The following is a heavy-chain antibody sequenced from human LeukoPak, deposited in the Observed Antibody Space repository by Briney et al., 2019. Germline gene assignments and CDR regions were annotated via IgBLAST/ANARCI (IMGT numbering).Heavy chain of an antibody. J-gene: IGHJ4*02. D-gene: IGHD3-16*01. CDR3: ARGPTAYTLDY. CDR2: ISTGSSFT. Sequence: GGSLRLSCAASGFTFSDYYMSWIRQAPGRGLEWVSYISTGSSFTSYADSVKGRFTISRDNAKNSLYLQMNSLKAEDTAVYYCARGPTAYTLDYWGQGTLVTVSS. CDR1: GFTFSDYY. V-gene: IGHV3-11*06.